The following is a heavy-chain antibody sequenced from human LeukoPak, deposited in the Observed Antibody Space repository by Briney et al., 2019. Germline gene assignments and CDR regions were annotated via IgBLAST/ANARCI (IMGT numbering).Heavy chain of an antibody. V-gene: IGHV3-30*18. CDR3: AKEGGRASAGFDY. J-gene: IGHJ4*02. Sequence: GGSLRLSCAASGFTFSSYGMHWVRQAPGKGLEWVAVISYDGSNKYYADSVKGRFTISRDNSKNTLYLQMNSLRAEDTAVYYCAKEGGRASAGFDYWGQGTLVTVSS. D-gene: IGHD2-15*01. CDR2: ISYDGSNK. CDR1: GFTFSSYG.